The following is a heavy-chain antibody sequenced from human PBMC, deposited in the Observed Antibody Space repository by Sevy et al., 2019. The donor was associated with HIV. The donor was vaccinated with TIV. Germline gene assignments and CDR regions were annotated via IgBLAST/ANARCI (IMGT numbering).Heavy chain of an antibody. V-gene: IGHV3-30-3*01. CDR3: ARDQNYYDSSGLFDY. CDR1: GFTFSSYA. Sequence: GGSLRLSCAASGFTFSSYAMHWVRQAPGKGLEWVAVISYDGSNKYYADSVKGRFTISRDNSKNTLYLQMNSLRAEDRAVYYCARDQNYYDSSGLFDYWGQGTLVTVSS. J-gene: IGHJ4*02. CDR2: ISYDGSNK. D-gene: IGHD3-22*01.